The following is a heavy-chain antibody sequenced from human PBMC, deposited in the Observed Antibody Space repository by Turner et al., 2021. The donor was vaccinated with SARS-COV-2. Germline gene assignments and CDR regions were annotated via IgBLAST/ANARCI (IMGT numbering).Heavy chain of an antibody. CDR2: IKSDGSTT. D-gene: IGHD5-18*01. V-gene: IGHV3-74*01. CDR1: GFTFSTYW. CDR3: ARGLSGYSYGYDY. Sequence: EVQLVESGGGLVQPGGSLRLSCAASGFTFSTYWMHWVRQAPGKGLVWVSRIKSDGSTTNYADSVKGRFTISRDNAKNTVYLQMNSLRAEDTAVYYCARGLSGYSYGYDYWGQGTLVTDSS. J-gene: IGHJ4*02.